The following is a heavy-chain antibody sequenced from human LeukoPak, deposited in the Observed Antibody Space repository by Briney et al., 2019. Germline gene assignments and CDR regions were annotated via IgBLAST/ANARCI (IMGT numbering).Heavy chain of an antibody. J-gene: IGHJ4*02. D-gene: IGHD2-15*01. CDR1: GVSFSGYY. V-gene: IGHV4-34*01. Sequence: SETLSLTCAVYGVSFSGYYWSWIRQPPGKGLEWVSEIDHSGSSNYNPSLRSRVTISVDTSKNQFSLKLSSVTAADAAVYYCARGGPDCSGGSCYSSPFDYWGQGTLVTVSS. CDR2: IDHSGSS. CDR3: ARGGPDCSGGSCYSSPFDY.